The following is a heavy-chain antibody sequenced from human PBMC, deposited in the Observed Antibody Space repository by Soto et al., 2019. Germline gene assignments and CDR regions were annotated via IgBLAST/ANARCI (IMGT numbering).Heavy chain of an antibody. J-gene: IGHJ4*02. CDR3: AKEGSSSLYYFAC. Sequence: EVQLLESGGGLVQPGGSLRLSCAASGFTFSSYAMSWVRQAPGKGLEWVSTIRGSDGSTYYADSVKGRFTIYRDRSRNTLYWQMNSLRAEDTALYYCAKEGSSSLYYFACWGQGTLVTVYS. D-gene: IGHD6-6*01. CDR2: IRGSDGST. V-gene: IGHV3-23*01. CDR1: GFTFSSYA.